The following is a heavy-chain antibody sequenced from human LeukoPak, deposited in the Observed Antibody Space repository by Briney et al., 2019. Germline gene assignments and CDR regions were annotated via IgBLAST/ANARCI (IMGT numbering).Heavy chain of an antibody. J-gene: IGHJ4*01. CDR1: GGSISSSSYY. CDR2: IYYSGST. CDR3: ASKEYDDYDSSGYSYYFNY. Sequence: PSETLSLTCTVSGGSISSSSYYWGWIRQPPGKGLEWIGSIYYSGSTYYNPSLKSRVTISVDMSKNQFSLKLSSVTAADTAVYYCASKEYDDYDSSGYSYYFNYWGQGTLVTVSS. D-gene: IGHD3-22*01. V-gene: IGHV4-39*01.